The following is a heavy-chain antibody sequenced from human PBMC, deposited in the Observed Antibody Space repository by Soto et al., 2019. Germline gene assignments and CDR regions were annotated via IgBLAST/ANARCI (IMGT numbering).Heavy chain of an antibody. Sequence: HVQLVQSGAEVKKPGASVKVSCKASGYTFTSYDINWVRQATGQGLEWMGWMNPNSGNTGYAQKFQGRVTMTRNTSISTADMELSSLISEDTAVYYCARGLSKIEWEPIRNDYCGQGTLVTVSS. CDR2: MNPNSGNT. D-gene: IGHD1-26*01. CDR3: ARGLSKIEWEPIRNDY. J-gene: IGHJ4*02. CDR1: GYTFTSYD. V-gene: IGHV1-8*01.